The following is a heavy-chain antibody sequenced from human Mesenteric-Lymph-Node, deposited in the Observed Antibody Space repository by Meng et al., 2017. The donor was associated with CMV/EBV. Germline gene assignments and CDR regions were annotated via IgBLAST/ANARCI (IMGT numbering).Heavy chain of an antibody. Sequence: SETLSLTCGVYGGSFRAYYWNWIRQPPGKGLEWIGEINDRGSTHYNPSLKSRVTMSVDTSKNQISLKLSSVTAADTAVYYCARRPPYYDFWSGYYGWEDYYYGMDVWGQGTTVTVSS. D-gene: IGHD3-3*01. CDR1: GGSFRAYY. V-gene: IGHV4-34*01. CDR3: ARRPPYYDFWSGYYGWEDYYYGMDV. CDR2: INDRGST. J-gene: IGHJ6*02.